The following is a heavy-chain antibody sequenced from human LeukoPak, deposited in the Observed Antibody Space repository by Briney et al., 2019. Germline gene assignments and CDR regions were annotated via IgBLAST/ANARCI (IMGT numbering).Heavy chain of an antibody. CDR2: IYYSGST. CDR3: ARLSFSSGWNFDY. J-gene: IGHJ4*02. CDR1: GGSISRSDYY. D-gene: IGHD6-19*01. V-gene: IGHV4-39*01. Sequence: SETLSLTCAVSGGSISRSDYYWGWIRQPPGKGLEWIGSIYYSGSTYYNPSLKSRVTIPVDTSKNQFSLKLSSVTAADTAVYYCARLSFSSGWNFDYWGQGTLVTVSS.